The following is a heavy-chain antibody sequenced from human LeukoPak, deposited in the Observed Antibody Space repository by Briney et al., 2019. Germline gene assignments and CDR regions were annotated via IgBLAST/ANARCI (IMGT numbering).Heavy chain of an antibody. CDR1: GFTFSSYS. CDR2: ISSSSSYI. V-gene: IGHV3-21*01. J-gene: IGHJ4*02. CDR3: ARDGCGGDCYFDY. Sequence: GGSLRLSCAASGFTFSSYSMNWVRQAPGKGLEWVASISSSSSYIYYADSVKGRFTISRDNAKNSLYLQMNSLRAEDTAVYYCARDGCGGDCYFDYWGQGTLVTVSS. D-gene: IGHD2-21*02.